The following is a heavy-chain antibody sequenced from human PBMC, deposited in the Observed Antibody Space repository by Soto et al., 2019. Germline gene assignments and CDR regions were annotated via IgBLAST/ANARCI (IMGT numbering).Heavy chain of an antibody. J-gene: IGHJ3*02. CDR2: IIPIFGTA. CDR1: GGAFSNYA. V-gene: IGHV1-69*01. CDR3: AGSFKYGSGTYDAFDI. Sequence: QVQLVQSGAEVRKPGSSVKVSCKASGGAFSNYAISWVRQAPGHGLEWMGGIIPIFGTANYAQKLQGRVTITADESTTTAYMELSSLRSEDTAVYYCAGSFKYGSGTYDAFDIWGQGTVVTVSS. D-gene: IGHD3-10*01.